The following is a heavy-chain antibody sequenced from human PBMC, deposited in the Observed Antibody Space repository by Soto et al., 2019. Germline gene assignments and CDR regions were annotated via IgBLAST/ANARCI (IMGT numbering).Heavy chain of an antibody. CDR3: ARSSTYNFDSSGYYDY. V-gene: IGHV1-2*02. Sequence: GASVKVSCKASGYTFTGYYMHWVRQAPGQGLEWMGWINPNSGGANYAQSFQGRVTLTRDASINTAYMDLTMLTSGDAAVYYCARSSTYNFDSSGYYDYWGQGTLVAVSS. CDR2: INPNSGGA. J-gene: IGHJ4*02. D-gene: IGHD3-22*01. CDR1: GYTFTGYY.